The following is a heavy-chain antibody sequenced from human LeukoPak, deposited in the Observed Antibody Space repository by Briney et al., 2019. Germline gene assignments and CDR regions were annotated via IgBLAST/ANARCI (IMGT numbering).Heavy chain of an antibody. Sequence: PGGSLRLSCAASGFTVSSNYMSWVRQAPGKGLEWVAVISYDGSNKYYADSVKGRFTISRDNSKNTLYLQMNSLRAEDTAVYYCARDIGDAVAGTLYYGMDVWGQGTTVTVSS. V-gene: IGHV3-30-3*01. CDR2: ISYDGSNK. CDR1: GFTVSSNY. D-gene: IGHD6-19*01. J-gene: IGHJ6*02. CDR3: ARDIGDAVAGTLYYGMDV.